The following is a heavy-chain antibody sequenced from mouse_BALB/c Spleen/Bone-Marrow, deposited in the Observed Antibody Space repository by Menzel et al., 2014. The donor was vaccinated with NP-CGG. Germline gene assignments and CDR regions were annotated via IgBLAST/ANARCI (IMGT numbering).Heavy chain of an antibody. CDR1: GFTFSDAW. D-gene: IGHD2-1*01. J-gene: IGHJ3*01. Sequence: EVQGVESGGGLVQPGGSMKLSCVASGFTFSDAWMDWVRQSPEKGLEWVAEIRSKPNNHATYYAESVKGRFAISRDDSKSSVYLQMNSLRAEDTGIYYCMDGNLFAYWGQGTLVTVSA. V-gene: IGHV6-6*01. CDR2: IRSKPNNHAT. CDR3: MDGNLFAY.